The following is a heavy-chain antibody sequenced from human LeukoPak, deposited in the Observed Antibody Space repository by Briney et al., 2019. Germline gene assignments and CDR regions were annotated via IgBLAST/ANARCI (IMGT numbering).Heavy chain of an antibody. Sequence: SETLSLTCAVSGGSFSGYSCNWIRQPPGKGLEWIGEINHSGSTNYNPSLKSRVTISVHTSKNQFSLKLSSVTAADTGVYYCARGRPGWFLAFYFDYWGQGNLVTVSS. CDR1: GGSFSGYS. CDR3: ARGRPGWFLAFYFDY. V-gene: IGHV4-34*01. D-gene: IGHD3-3*01. J-gene: IGHJ4*02. CDR2: INHSGST.